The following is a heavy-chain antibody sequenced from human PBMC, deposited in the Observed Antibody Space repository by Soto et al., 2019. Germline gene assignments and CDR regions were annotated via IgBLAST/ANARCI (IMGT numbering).Heavy chain of an antibody. Sequence: GASVKVSCKASGYTFTSYAMHWVRQAPGQRLEWMGWINAGNGNTKYSQKFQGRVTITRDTSASTAYMELSSLRSGDTAVYYCARHVDEVPRFDYWGQGTLVTVSS. CDR3: ARHVDEVPRFDY. CDR2: INAGNGNT. D-gene: IGHD1-1*01. J-gene: IGHJ4*02. CDR1: GYTFTSYA. V-gene: IGHV1-3*01.